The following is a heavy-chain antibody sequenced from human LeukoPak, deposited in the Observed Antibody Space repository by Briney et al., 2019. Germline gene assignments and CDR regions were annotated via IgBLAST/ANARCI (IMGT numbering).Heavy chain of an antibody. Sequence: GGSLRLSCAASGFTFSSAWMNWVRQAPGKGLEWVGRIKSKTDGGTTDYAAPVKGRFTISRDDSKNTLYLQMNSLKTEDTAVYYCTTVTTKYYGDYEAFDYWGQGTLVTVST. V-gene: IGHV3-15*01. J-gene: IGHJ4*02. CDR3: TTVTTKYYGDYEAFDY. CDR1: GFTFSSAW. CDR2: IKSKTDGGTT. D-gene: IGHD4-17*01.